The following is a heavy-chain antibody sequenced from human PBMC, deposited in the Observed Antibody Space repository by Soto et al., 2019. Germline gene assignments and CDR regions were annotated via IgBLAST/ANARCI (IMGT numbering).Heavy chain of an antibody. D-gene: IGHD5-12*01. CDR1: GGSISSSNW. J-gene: IGHJ4*02. CDR2: IYHSGST. CDR3: ARAAAGGYSGYEVFDY. V-gene: IGHV4-4*02. Sequence: QVQLQESGPGLVKPSGTLSLTCAVSGGSISSSNWWSWVRQPPGKGLEWIGEIYHSGSTNYNPSPKSRVTRSVDKSKNQFSLQLSSVTAADTAVYYCARAAAGGYSGYEVFDYWGQGTLVTVSS.